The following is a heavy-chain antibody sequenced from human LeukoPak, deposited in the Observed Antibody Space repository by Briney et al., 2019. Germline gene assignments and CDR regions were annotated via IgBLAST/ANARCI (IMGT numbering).Heavy chain of an antibody. J-gene: IGHJ4*02. D-gene: IGHD2-2*01. CDR2: INPNSGGT. CDR1: GYTFTGYY. CDR3: ARDADTLFCRSPGGYAGGGYSSVPDSFAS. Sequence: ASVKVSCKASGYTFTGYYMHWVRQAPGQGLEWMGWINPNSGGTNYAQKFQGRVTMTRDTSISTAYMELSRLRSDDTAVYYCARDADTLFCRSPGGYAGGGYSSVPDSFASWGRETLFTAS. V-gene: IGHV1-2*02.